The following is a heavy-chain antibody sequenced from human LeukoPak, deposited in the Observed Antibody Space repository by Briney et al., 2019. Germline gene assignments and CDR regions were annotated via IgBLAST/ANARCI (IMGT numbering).Heavy chain of an antibody. V-gene: IGHV3-30*04. J-gene: IGHJ4*02. CDR1: GFTFSSYA. CDR3: ARDQGGWYVRYYFDY. D-gene: IGHD6-19*01. CDR2: ISYDGSNK. Sequence: GGSLRFSCAASGFTFSSYAMHWVRQAPGKGLEWVAVISYDGSNKYYADSVKGRFTISRDNSKNTLYLQMNSLRAEDTAVYYCARDQGGWYVRYYFDYWGQGTLVTVSS.